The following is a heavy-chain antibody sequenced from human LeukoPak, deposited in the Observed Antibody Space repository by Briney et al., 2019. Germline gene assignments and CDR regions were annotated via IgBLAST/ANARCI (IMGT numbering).Heavy chain of an antibody. D-gene: IGHD3-22*01. CDR1: GFTFSSFA. J-gene: IGHJ4*02. Sequence: GGSLRLSCPSSGFTFSSFAMQGVRQAPGKGLEGVAFISYDGTNIYYVDSVKGRFTVCRDNSKNTLFLQMNSLRREDTAVYYCARDSSDFDYWGQGTLVTVSS. CDR3: ARDSSDFDY. V-gene: IGHV3-30-3*01. CDR2: ISYDGTNI.